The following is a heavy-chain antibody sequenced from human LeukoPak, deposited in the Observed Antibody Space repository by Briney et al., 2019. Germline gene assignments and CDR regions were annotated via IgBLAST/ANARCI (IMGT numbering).Heavy chain of an antibody. J-gene: IGHJ4*02. V-gene: IGHV4-59*01. Sequence: PSETLSLTCTVSGGSISSYYWSWIRQPPGKGLEWIGHINYSGSTKYNPSLKSRVTISVDTSKNQFSLKLSSVTAADTAVYYCARAQDFPPFDYWGQGTLVTVSS. CDR3: ARAQDFPPFDY. CDR2: INYSGST. CDR1: GGSISSYY.